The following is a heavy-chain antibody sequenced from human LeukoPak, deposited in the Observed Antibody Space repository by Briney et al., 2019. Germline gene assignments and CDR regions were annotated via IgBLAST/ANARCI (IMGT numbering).Heavy chain of an antibody. V-gene: IGHV4-30-2*01. Sequence: SETLPLTCAVSGGSISSGGYSWSWIRQPPGKGLEWIGYIYHSGSTYYNPSLKSRVTISVDRSKNQFSLKLSSVTAADTAVYYCARVSRRLYYFDYWGQGTLVTVSS. CDR2: IYHSGST. J-gene: IGHJ4*02. CDR3: ARVSRRLYYFDY. D-gene: IGHD2-2*01. CDR1: GGSISSGGYS.